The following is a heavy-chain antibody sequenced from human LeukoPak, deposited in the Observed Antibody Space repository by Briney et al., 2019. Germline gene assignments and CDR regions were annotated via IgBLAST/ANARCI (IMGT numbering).Heavy chain of an antibody. Sequence: GGSLRLSCSAYRFTFGTKLMHWVRQAPGKGLVWVSRIKSDGSSTAYADSVKGRFIISRDNAKNTLYLQMDSLRAEDTAVYYCASHESSTYYYALNYWGQGTLVTVSS. CDR1: RFTFGTKL. D-gene: IGHD3-22*01. CDR2: IKSDGSST. V-gene: IGHV3-74*01. CDR3: ASHESSTYYYALNY. J-gene: IGHJ4*02.